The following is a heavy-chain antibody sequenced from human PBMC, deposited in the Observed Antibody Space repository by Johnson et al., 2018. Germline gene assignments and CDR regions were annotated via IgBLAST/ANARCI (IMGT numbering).Heavy chain of an antibody. CDR2: ISDSGSSA. V-gene: IGHV3-23*04. D-gene: IGHD3-10*01. J-gene: IGHJ3*02. Sequence: VQLVQSGGGLVQPGGSLRLSCAVSGFTFANYAMNWVRQAPGKGLEWVAVISDSGSSAYFADSVNGRFTISRDNSKNTMHLKMNSLRAEDTAVYYCAKDQISMDRGVGPLHIWGQGTRVIVSS. CDR3: AKDQISMDRGVGPLHI. CDR1: GFTFANYA.